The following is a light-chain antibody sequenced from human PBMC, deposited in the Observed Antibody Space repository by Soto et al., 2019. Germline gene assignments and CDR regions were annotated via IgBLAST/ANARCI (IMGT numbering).Light chain of an antibody. Sequence: SYELTQPPSVSVSPGQTASITCSGDKLGDKYGCWYQQKPGQSPVLVIYQDNKRPSGIPERFSGSNSGNTATLTISGTQAIDEADYYCQAWDSVTAWVFGGGTKLTVL. V-gene: IGLV3-1*01. CDR3: QAWDSVTAWV. CDR2: QDN. J-gene: IGLJ3*02. CDR1: KLGDKY.